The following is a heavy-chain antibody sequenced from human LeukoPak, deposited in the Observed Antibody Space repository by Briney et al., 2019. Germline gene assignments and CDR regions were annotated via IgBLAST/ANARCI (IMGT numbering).Heavy chain of an antibody. CDR3: ARYCGSSSCSTFSSYFGMDV. CDR2: ISASGTT. J-gene: IGHJ6*02. V-gene: IGHV3-23*01. D-gene: IGHD2-2*01. CDR1: KFTFSSYT. Sequence: GGSLRLSCASSKFTFSSYTMAWVRQAPGKGLEWVSLISASGTTYNAGSVKGRFTISTDTSRTTLFLQMNSLRAEDTARYYCARYCGSSSCSTFSSYFGMDVWGLGTTVTVSS.